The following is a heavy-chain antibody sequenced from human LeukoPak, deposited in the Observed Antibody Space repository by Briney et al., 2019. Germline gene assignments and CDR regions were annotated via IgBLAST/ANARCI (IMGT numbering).Heavy chain of an antibody. CDR2: ISGSGGST. D-gene: IGHD6-25*01. V-gene: IGHV3-23*01. CDR1: GFTFSSYA. J-gene: IGHJ6*02. Sequence: PGGSLRLSRAASGFTFSSYAMCWVRQAPGKGLEWVSSISGSGGSTNYASSGKGRFTISTDNAKNTLYLQMNSLRAEDTAVYYCAEDPVHSYSSAWDYYYYGIDVWGQGTTVTVSS. CDR3: AEDPVHSYSSAWDYYYYGIDV.